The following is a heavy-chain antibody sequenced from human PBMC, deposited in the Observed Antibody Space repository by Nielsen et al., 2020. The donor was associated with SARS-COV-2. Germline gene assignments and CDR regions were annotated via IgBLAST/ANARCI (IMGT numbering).Heavy chain of an antibody. D-gene: IGHD1-26*01. V-gene: IGHV3-11*06. Sequence: GESLKISCAASGFTFSDYYMSWIRQAPGKGLEWVSYISSSSSYTNYADSVKGRFTISRDNAKNSLYLQMNSLRAEDTAVYYCASQPVGGDAFDIWGQGTMVTVSS. CDR2: ISSSSSYT. CDR3: ASQPVGGDAFDI. J-gene: IGHJ3*02. CDR1: GFTFSDYY.